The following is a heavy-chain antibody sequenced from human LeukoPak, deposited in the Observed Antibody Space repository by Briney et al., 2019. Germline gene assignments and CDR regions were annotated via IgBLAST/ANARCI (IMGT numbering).Heavy chain of an antibody. V-gene: IGHV4-38-2*02. CDR2: IYYSGST. D-gene: IGHD5-18*01. CDR3: ARDPEYSYGYPYYFDY. J-gene: IGHJ4*02. CDR1: GYSISSGYY. Sequence: SETLSLTCTVSGYSISSGYYWGWIRQPPGKGLEWIGSIYYSGSTYYNPSLKSRVTISVDTSKNQFSLKLSSVTAADTAVYYCARDPEYSYGYPYYFDYWGQGTLVTVSS.